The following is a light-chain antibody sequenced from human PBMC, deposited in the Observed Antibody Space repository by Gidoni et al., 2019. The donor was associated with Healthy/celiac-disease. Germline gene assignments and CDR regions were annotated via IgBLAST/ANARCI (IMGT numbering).Light chain of an antibody. CDR3: QQYYSTPWT. J-gene: IGKJ1*01. CDR2: WAS. V-gene: IGKV4-1*01. CDR1: QSVLSSSNNQNY. Sequence: DIAMTQSPVSLAVSLREGATINCKSSQSVLSSSNNQNYLAWYQQKPGQPPKLLIYWASTREYGVPDRFSGSGSGTDFTLTISSLQAEDVAVYYCQQYYSTPWTFGQGTKVEIK.